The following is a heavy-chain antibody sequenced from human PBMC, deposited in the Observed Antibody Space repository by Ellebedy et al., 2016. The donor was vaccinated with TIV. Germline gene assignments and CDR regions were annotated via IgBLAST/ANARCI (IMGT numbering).Heavy chain of an antibody. CDR2: IDPSDSYI. CDR1: GYSFSSYW. CDR3: ARHTVTGSYGLDV. J-gene: IGHJ6*02. Sequence: PGGSLRLSCKGSGYSFSSYWISWVRQRPGKGLEWMGRIDPSDSYINDSPSFHGHVSISTDKSITTAYLQWNSLKASDTAIYYCARHTVTGSYGLDVWGQGATVTVSS. D-gene: IGHD3-10*01. V-gene: IGHV5-10-1*01.